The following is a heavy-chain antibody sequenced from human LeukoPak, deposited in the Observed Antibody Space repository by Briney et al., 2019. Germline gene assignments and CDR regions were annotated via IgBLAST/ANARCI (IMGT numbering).Heavy chain of an antibody. CDR3: ARDQVNYDILTGYSRHFDY. V-gene: IGHV3-7*01. Sequence: GGSLRLSCAASGFTFSSYWMSWVRQAPGKGLEWVANIKQDGSEKYYVDSVKGRFTISRDNAKNSLYLQMNSLRAEDTAVYYCARDQVNYDILTGYSRHFDYWGQGTLVTVSS. J-gene: IGHJ4*02. D-gene: IGHD3-9*01. CDR1: GFTFSSYW. CDR2: IKQDGSEK.